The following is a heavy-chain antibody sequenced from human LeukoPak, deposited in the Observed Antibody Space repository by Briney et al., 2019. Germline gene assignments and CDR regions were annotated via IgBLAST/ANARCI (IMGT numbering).Heavy chain of an antibody. D-gene: IGHD3-3*01. V-gene: IGHV4-59*01. CDR3: ARGPSLRNFWSGYSLYYFDY. CDR2: IYYSGST. CDR1: GGSISSYY. Sequence: SETLSLTCTVSGGSISSYYWSWIRQPPGRGLEWIGYIYYSGSTNYNPSLKSRVTISVDTSKNQFSLKLSSVTAADTAVYYCARGPSLRNFWSGYSLYYFDYWGQGTLVTVSS. J-gene: IGHJ4*02.